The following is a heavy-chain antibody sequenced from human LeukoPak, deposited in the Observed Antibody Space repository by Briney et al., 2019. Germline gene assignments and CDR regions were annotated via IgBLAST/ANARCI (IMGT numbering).Heavy chain of an antibody. V-gene: IGHV3-11*01. CDR2: ISSSGSTI. J-gene: IGHJ3*02. CDR1: GFTFSDYY. CDR3: AREDYWGAFDI. Sequence: GGSLRLSCAASGFTFSDYYMSWIRQAPGEGLEWVSYISSSGSTIYYADSVKGRFTISRDNAKNSLYLQMNSLRAEDTAVYYCAREDYWGAFDIWGQGTMVTVSS. D-gene: IGHD3-16*01.